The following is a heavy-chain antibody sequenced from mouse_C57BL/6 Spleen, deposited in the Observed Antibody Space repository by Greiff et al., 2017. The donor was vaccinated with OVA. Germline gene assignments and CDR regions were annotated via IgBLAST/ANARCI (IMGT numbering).Heavy chain of an antibody. CDR1: GYTFTSYW. CDR3: AYYGSSPDYYAMDY. D-gene: IGHD1-1*01. Sequence: VQLQQPGAELVKPGASVKLSCKASGYTFTSYWMQWVKQRPGQGLEWIGEIDPSDSYTNYNQKFKGKATLTVDTSSSTAYMQLSSLTSEDSAVYYCAYYGSSPDYYAMDYWGQGTSVTVSS. CDR2: IDPSDSYT. V-gene: IGHV1-50*01. J-gene: IGHJ4*01.